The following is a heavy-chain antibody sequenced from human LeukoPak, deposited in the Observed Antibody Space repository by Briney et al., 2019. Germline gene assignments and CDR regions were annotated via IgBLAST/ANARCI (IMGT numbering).Heavy chain of an antibody. CDR1: GGSISSGGYY. Sequence: SETLSLTCAVSGGSISSGGYYWSWIRQPPGKGLEWIGYIYHSGSTYYNPSLKSRVTISVDRSKNQFSLKLSSVTAADTAVYYCARELNYDLSRWFDPWGQGTLVTVSS. CDR2: IYHSGST. D-gene: IGHD3-3*01. CDR3: ARELNYDLSRWFDP. J-gene: IGHJ5*02. V-gene: IGHV4-30-2*01.